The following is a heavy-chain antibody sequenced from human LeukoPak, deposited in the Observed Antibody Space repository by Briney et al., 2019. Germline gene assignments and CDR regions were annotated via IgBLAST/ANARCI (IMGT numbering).Heavy chain of an antibody. Sequence: GASVKVSCKASGGTFSSYAISWVRQAPGQGLEWMGWINPNSGGTNYTQKFQGRVTMTRDTSISTAYMELSRLRSDDTAVYYCASFPYYSWGQGTLVTVSS. CDR2: INPNSGGT. J-gene: IGHJ4*02. V-gene: IGHV1-2*02. CDR1: GGTFSSYA. CDR3: ASFPYYS. D-gene: IGHD2/OR15-2a*01.